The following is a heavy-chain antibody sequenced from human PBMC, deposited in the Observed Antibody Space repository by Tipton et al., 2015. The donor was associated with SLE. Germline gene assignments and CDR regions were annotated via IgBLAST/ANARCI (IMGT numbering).Heavy chain of an antibody. V-gene: IGHV4-61*01. J-gene: IGHJ4*02. D-gene: IGHD1-20*01. CDR3: ARVSLGYNWIDDYFDY. Sequence: TLSLTCTVSGGSIRRGSYYWGWIRQPPGKGLEWIGYSSYSGSTNYNPPPKSRVTISVDTSKNQFSLKLSSVTAADTAVYYCARVSLGYNWIDDYFDYWGQGTLVTVSS. CDR1: GGSIRRGSYY. CDR2: SSYSGST.